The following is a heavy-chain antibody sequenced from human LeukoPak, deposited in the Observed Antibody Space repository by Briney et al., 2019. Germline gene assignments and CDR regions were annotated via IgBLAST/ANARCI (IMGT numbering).Heavy chain of an antibody. Sequence: GGSLRLSCVASGFIFSTYSMNWVRQAPGKGLEWVSYISSSSSTIYYADSVKGRFTISRDNAENSLYLQMNSLGAEDTAVYYCARDDHYNYYYMDLWGKGTTVTVSS. V-gene: IGHV3-48*01. CDR3: ARDDHYNYYYMDL. CDR2: ISSSSSTI. CDR1: GFIFSTYS. J-gene: IGHJ6*03.